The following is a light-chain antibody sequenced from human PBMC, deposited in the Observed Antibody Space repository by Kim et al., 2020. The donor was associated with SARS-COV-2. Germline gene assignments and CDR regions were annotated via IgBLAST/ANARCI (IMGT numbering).Light chain of an antibody. CDR1: QSISTW. V-gene: IGKV1-5*03. J-gene: IGKJ1*01. Sequence: DIQVTQSPSTLSASVGDRVTITCRANQSISTWLAWYQQKPGKAPKLLIYKASTLETGVPSRFSGSGSETEFTLTISSLQPDDFATYYCQQYNTYSTFGQGTKVDIK. CDR3: QQYNTYST. CDR2: KAS.